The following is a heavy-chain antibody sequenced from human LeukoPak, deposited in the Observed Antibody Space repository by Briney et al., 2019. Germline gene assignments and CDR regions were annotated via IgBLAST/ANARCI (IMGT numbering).Heavy chain of an antibody. J-gene: IGHJ3*02. D-gene: IGHD2-2*01. CDR1: GYSISDGYH. CDR3: ARDEASVGCSSTSCYEGSAFDI. V-gene: IGHV4-61*08. CDR2: IYESGST. Sequence: SETLSLTCTVSGYSISDGYHWGWIRQPPGKGLEWIGYIYESGSTNYNPSLKSRVTISVDTSKNQFSLKLSSVTAADTAVYYCARDEASVGCSSTSCYEGSAFDIWGQGTMVTVSS.